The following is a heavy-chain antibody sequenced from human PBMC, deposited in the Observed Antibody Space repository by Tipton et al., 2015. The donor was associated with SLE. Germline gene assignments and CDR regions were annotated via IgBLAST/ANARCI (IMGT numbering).Heavy chain of an antibody. D-gene: IGHD5-18*01. Sequence: TLSLTCAVYGGSFSSSSYYWGWIRQPPGKGLEWIGSIYYSGSTYYNPSLKSRVTISVDTSKNQFSLKLSSVTAADTAVYYCARADSYLTDAFDIWGQGTMVTVSS. J-gene: IGHJ3*02. CDR2: IYYSGST. CDR1: GGSFSSSSYY. V-gene: IGHV4-39*07. CDR3: ARADSYLTDAFDI.